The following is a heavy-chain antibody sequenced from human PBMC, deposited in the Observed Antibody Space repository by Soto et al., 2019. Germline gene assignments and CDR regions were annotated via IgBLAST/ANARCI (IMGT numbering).Heavy chain of an antibody. CDR2: INPNSGGT. J-gene: IGHJ6*02. Sequence: QVQLVQSGAEVKKPGASVKVSCKASGYTFTGYYMHWVRQAPGQGLEWMGWINPNSGGTNYAQKFQGWVTMTRDTSISTGYMELRRLRSDDTAVYYCAREELIPSYYYDSMDVWGQGTTVAVSS. V-gene: IGHV1-2*04. D-gene: IGHD2-15*01. CDR1: GYTFTGYY. CDR3: AREELIPSYYYDSMDV.